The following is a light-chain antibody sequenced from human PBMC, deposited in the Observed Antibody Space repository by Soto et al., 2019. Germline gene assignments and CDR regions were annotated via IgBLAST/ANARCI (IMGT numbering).Light chain of an antibody. J-gene: IGKJ2*01. CDR3: QQLHSYPRT. CDR1: QGITSS. V-gene: IGKV1-9*01. Sequence: DIQLTQSPSFLPASVGDRVTISCRASQGITSSLAWYQQKPGKAPRLLIYAASALHSGVPSRLSGSGSGTEFTLTISNLQPEDFATYYCQQLHSYPRTFGQGTKLEIK. CDR2: AAS.